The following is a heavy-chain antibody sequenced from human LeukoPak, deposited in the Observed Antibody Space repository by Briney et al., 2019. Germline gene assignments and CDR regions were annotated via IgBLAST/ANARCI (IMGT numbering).Heavy chain of an antibody. J-gene: IGHJ4*02. CDR1: GYTFTSYA. CDR3: ARDPIEAAVDFDY. CDR2: INPNSGGT. V-gene: IGHV1-2*02. D-gene: IGHD6-13*01. Sequence: ASVKVSCKASGYTFTSYAIHWVRQAPGQGLEWMGWINPNSGGTKYGQKFQGRVTMTRDTSISTAYMELSSLRSDDTAVYYCARDPIEAAVDFDYWGQGTLVTVSS.